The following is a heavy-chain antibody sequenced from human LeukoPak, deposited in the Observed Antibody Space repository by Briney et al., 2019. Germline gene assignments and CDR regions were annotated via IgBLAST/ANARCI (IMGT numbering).Heavy chain of an antibody. CDR2: ISSSSTYT. Sequence: GGSLRLSCAASGFTFSDYYMSWMRQAPGKGLEWVSYISSSSTYTNYADSVKGRFTISRDNARNSLYLQMSSLRADDTAVYYCARRMTSVTTFDYWGQETLVTVSS. D-gene: IGHD4-17*01. V-gene: IGHV3-11*03. J-gene: IGHJ4*02. CDR1: GFTFSDYY. CDR3: ARRMTSVTTFDY.